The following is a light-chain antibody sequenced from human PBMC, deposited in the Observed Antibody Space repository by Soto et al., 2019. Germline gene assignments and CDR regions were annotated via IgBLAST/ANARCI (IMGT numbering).Light chain of an antibody. CDR2: GAS. V-gene: IGKV3-15*01. CDR1: QSVSGN. Sequence: EMVMTQSPATLYVSPGERATLSCRASQSVSGNLAGYQQTPGQAPRLLIYGASTRATGIPARFSGSGSGTEFTLTISSLQSEDFAVYYCQQYNNWLITFGQGTRLEIK. CDR3: QQYNNWLIT. J-gene: IGKJ5*01.